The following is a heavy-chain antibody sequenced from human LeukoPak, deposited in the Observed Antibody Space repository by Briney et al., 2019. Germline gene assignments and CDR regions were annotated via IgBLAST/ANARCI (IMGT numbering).Heavy chain of an antibody. D-gene: IGHD3-16*01. J-gene: IGHJ3*02. V-gene: IGHV4-31*03. CDR1: GGSFNSGTYY. CDR2: TYNSGST. CDR3: ERGSYDVWAFDI. Sequence: SETLSLTCTVPGGSFNSGTYYWNWIRQLPGKGLEWIGYTYNSGSTYYNPSLKSRVAISIDASKNQFSLKLSSVTVADTGVYYCERGSYDVWAFDIWGQGTKVSVSS.